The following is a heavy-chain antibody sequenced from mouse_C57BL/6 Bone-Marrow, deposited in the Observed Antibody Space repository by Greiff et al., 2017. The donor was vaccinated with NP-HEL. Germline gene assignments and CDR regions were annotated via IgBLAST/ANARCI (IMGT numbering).Heavy chain of an antibody. CDR2: SRNKANDYTT. CDR3: ARDAGGSYFDV. CDR1: GFTFSDFY. V-gene: IGHV7-1*01. Sequence: DVQLVESGGGLVQSGRSLRLSCATSGFTFSDFYMEWVRQAPGKGLEWIAASRNKANDYTTEYSASVKGRFIVSRDTSQSILYLQMNALRAEDTAIYYCARDAGGSYFDVWGTGTTVTVSS. J-gene: IGHJ1*03.